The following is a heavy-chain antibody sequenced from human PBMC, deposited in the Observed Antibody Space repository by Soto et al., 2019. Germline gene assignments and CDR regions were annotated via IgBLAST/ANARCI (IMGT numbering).Heavy chain of an antibody. D-gene: IGHD6-13*01. Sequence: SGPTLVNPTQTLTLTCTFSGFPLSTSGVGVGWIRQPPGKALEWLALIYWDDDKRYSPSLKSRLTITKVTSKNQVVLTMTNMDPVDTATYYCAHRRPIAAATNWFDPWGQGTLVTVSS. CDR2: IYWDDDK. CDR1: GFPLSTSGVG. V-gene: IGHV2-5*02. CDR3: AHRRPIAAATNWFDP. J-gene: IGHJ5*02.